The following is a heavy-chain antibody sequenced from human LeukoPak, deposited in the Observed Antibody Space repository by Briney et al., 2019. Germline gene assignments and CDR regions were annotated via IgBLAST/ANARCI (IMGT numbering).Heavy chain of an antibody. D-gene: IGHD3-10*01. V-gene: IGHV3-33*08. Sequence: GGSLRLSCAASGFTFSSYWMSWVRQAPGKGLEWVAVIWYDGSNKYYADSVKGRFTISRDNSKNTLYLQMNSLRAEDTAVYYCARESPRYYGSGSHRRYFDYWGQGTLVTVSS. CDR3: ARESPRYYGSGSHRRYFDY. CDR1: GFTFSSYW. CDR2: IWYDGSNK. J-gene: IGHJ4*02.